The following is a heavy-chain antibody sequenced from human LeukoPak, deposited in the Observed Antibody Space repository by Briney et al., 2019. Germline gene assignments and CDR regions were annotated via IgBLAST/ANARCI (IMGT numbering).Heavy chain of an antibody. CDR2: INHSGST. J-gene: IGHJ4*02. CDR3: AREQVVPAAYFDY. D-gene: IGHD2-2*01. Sequence: PWETLSLTCAVSDGSFSGNYWSWICQPPGKGLEWIGEINHSGSTNYNPSLKSRVTISVDTSKNQFSLKLSSVTAADTAVYYCAREQVVPAAYFDYWGQGTLVTVSS. V-gene: IGHV4-34*01. CDR1: DGSFSGNY.